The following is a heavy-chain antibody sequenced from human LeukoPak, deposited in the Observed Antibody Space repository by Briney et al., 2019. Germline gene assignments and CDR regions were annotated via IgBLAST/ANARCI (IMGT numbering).Heavy chain of an antibody. CDR3: AKDPGRCSSGWASHCFFDY. CDR1: GFTFSSYG. V-gene: IGHV3-30*18. D-gene: IGHD6-19*01. Sequence: GGSLRLSCAASGFTFSSYGMHWVRQAPGKGLEWVAVISYDGSNKYYADSVKGRFTISGDNSKNTLYLQMNSLRAEDTAVYYCAKDPGRCSSGWASHCFFDYWGQGTLVTVSS. J-gene: IGHJ4*02. CDR2: ISYDGSNK.